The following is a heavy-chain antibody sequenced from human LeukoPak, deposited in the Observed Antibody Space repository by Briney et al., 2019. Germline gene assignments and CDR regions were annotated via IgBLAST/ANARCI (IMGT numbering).Heavy chain of an antibody. D-gene: IGHD2/OR15-2a*01. CDR2: INHSGST. Sequence: SETLSLTCAVYGGSFSGYYWSWIRQPPGKGLEWIGEINHSGSTNYNPSLKSRVTISVDTSKNQFSLKLSSVTAADTAVYYCARSIYAPRAFDIWGQGTIVTVSS. V-gene: IGHV4-34*01. CDR3: ARSIYAPRAFDI. CDR1: GGSFSGYY. J-gene: IGHJ3*02.